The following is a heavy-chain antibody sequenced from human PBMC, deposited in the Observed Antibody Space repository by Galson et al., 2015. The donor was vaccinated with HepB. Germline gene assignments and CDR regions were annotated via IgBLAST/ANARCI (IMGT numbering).Heavy chain of an antibody. Sequence: SLRLSCAASGFTFSSYSMHWVRQAPGKGLEWVASISSNSSYIYYADSVKGRFTISRDNAKNSLYLQMNSLRAEDTAVYYCARDDTHSSSWYSNDGMDVWGQGTTVTVSS. D-gene: IGHD6-13*01. CDR1: GFTFSSYS. CDR3: ARDDTHSSSWYSNDGMDV. CDR2: ISSNSSYI. V-gene: IGHV3-21*01. J-gene: IGHJ6*02.